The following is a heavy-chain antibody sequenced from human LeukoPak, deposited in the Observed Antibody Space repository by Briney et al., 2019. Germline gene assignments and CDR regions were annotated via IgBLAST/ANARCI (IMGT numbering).Heavy chain of an antibody. J-gene: IGHJ3*02. Sequence: GGSLGLSCAASGFTVSSNYMSWVRQAPGKGLEWVSVIYSGGSTYYADSVKGRFTISRDNSKNTLYLQMNSLRAEDTAVYYCASVYYYDSSGYYSDAFDIWGQGTMVTVSS. CDR3: ASVYYYDSSGYYSDAFDI. CDR2: IYSGGST. D-gene: IGHD3-22*01. V-gene: IGHV3-66*01. CDR1: GFTVSSNY.